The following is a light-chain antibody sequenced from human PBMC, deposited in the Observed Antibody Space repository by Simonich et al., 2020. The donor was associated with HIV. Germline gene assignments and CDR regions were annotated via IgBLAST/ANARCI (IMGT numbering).Light chain of an antibody. CDR2: RAS. V-gene: IGKV1-9*01. Sequence: DIQLTQSPSFLSASVGDRVTITCRASQGIASYLAWYQQKPGKAPKLLIYRASTLQSGVPSRFSGSGSGTEFTLTISRLEPEDFAVYYCQQYGRSPLTFGGGTKVEI. J-gene: IGKJ4*01. CDR3: QQYGRSPLT. CDR1: QGIASY.